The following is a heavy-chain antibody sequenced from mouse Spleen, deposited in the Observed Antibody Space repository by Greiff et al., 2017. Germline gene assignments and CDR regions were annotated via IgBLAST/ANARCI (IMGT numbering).Heavy chain of an antibody. CDR1: GYTFTSYV. Sequence: EVQLQESGPELVKPGASVKMSCKASGYTFTSYVMHWVKQKPGQGLEWIGYINPYNDGTKYNEKFKGKATLTSDKSSSTAYMELSSLTSEDSAVYYCARCGGYDVYYFDYWGQGTTLTVSS. CDR2: INPYNDGT. CDR3: ARCGGYDVYYFDY. V-gene: IGHV1-14*01. J-gene: IGHJ2*01. D-gene: IGHD2-2*01.